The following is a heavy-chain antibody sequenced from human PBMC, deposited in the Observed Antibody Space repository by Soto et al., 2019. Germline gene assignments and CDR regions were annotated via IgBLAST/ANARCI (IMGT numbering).Heavy chain of an antibody. D-gene: IGHD3-22*01. V-gene: IGHV4-31*03. Sequence: QVQLQESGPGLVKPSQTLSLTCSVSGDSISRLDYYWTWIRQHPEKGLEWIGNIYFRGNTYYSPSLESRLTISVDTSKNQFSLKLTSVTAADTAVYYCAREGGSYDSGGYLIRGAFDIWGQGTMVTVSS. CDR1: GDSISRLDYY. CDR3: AREGGSYDSGGYLIRGAFDI. CDR2: IYFRGNT. J-gene: IGHJ3*02.